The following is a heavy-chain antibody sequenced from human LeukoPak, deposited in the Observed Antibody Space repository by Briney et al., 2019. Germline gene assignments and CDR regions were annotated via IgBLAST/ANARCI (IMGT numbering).Heavy chain of an antibody. CDR1: GGTFSSYA. CDR3: ARDIYYDSSGYT. D-gene: IGHD3-22*01. J-gene: IGHJ5*02. V-gene: IGHV1-69*13. CDR2: IIPIFGTA. Sequence: ASVKVSCKASGGTFSSYAISWVRQAPGQGLEWMGGIIPIFGTANYAQKFQGRVTITAVESTSTAYMELSSLRSEDTAVYYCARDIYYDSSGYTWGQGTLVTVSS.